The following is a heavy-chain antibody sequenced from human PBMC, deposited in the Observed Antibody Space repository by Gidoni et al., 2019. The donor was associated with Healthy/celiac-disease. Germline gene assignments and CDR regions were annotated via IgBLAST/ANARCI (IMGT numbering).Heavy chain of an antibody. CDR3: AGVGLRTYYYYGMDV. D-gene: IGHD3-3*01. CDR1: GGSISSYY. Sequence: QVQLQESGPGLVKPSETLSLTCTVSGGSISSYYWSWIRQPAGKGLEGIGRIYTSGSTNYNPSLKSRVTMSVDTSKNQFSLKLSSVTAADTAVYYCAGVGLRTYYYYGMDVWGQGTTVTVSS. V-gene: IGHV4-4*07. J-gene: IGHJ6*02. CDR2: IYTSGST.